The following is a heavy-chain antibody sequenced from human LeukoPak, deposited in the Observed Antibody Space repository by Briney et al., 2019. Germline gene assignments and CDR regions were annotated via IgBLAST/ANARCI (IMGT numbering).Heavy chain of an antibody. J-gene: IGHJ4*02. Sequence: GGSLRLSCAASGFPFSTYAMTWVRQAPEKGLQWVSTISTRGRATYYADSVEGRFTISRDNSKNTLYLQMNSLRADDTAVYYCAKARGSSVYEQFDYWGQGTQVTVSP. D-gene: IGHD5/OR15-5a*01. CDR1: GFPFSTYA. V-gene: IGHV3-23*01. CDR2: ISTRGRAT. CDR3: AKARGSSVYEQFDY.